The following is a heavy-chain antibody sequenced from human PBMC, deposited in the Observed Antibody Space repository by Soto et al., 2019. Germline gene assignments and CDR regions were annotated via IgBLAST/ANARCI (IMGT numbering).Heavy chain of an antibody. D-gene: IGHD1-26*01. V-gene: IGHV1-69*01. CDR2: IIPIFGTA. CDR1: GGTFSSYA. J-gene: IGHJ4*02. Sequence: QVQLVQSGAEVKKPGSSVKVSCKASGGTFSSYAISWVRQAPGQGLEWMGGIIPIFGTANYAQKFQGRVTITADESTSTSYMELSSLRSEDTAVSYCASRRGSYYGWNYFDYWGQGTLVTFSS. CDR3: ASRRGSYYGWNYFDY.